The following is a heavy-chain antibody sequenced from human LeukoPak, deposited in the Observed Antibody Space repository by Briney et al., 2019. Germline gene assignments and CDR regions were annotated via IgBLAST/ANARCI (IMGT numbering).Heavy chain of an antibody. V-gene: IGHV4-34*01. J-gene: IGHJ5*02. D-gene: IGHD6-19*01. Sequence: SETLSLTCAVYGGSFSGYYWSWIRQPPGKGLEWIGEINHSGSTNYNPSLKSRVTISVDTSKNQFSLKLSSVTAADTAVYYCARPRYSSGWYPRAHNWFDPWGQGTLVTVSS. CDR2: INHSGST. CDR1: GGSFSGYY. CDR3: ARPRYSSGWYPRAHNWFDP.